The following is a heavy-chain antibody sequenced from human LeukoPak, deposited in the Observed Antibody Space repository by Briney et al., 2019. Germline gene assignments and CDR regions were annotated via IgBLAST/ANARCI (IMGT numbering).Heavy chain of an antibody. J-gene: IGHJ6*03. Sequence: GGSLRLSCAASGFTFSSYAMSWVRQAPGKGLEWVSAISGSAYSTYYADSVKGRFTISRDNSKNPLYLQMNSLRAEDTAVYYCAKNIWTEMATIYYYMDVWGKGTTVTVSS. CDR1: GFTFSSYA. CDR2: ISGSAYST. D-gene: IGHD5-24*01. V-gene: IGHV3-23*01. CDR3: AKNIWTEMATIYYYMDV.